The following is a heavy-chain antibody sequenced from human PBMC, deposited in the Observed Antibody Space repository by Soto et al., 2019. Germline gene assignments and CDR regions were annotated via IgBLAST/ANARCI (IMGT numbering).Heavy chain of an antibody. D-gene: IGHD3-10*01. J-gene: IGHJ6*02. CDR3: ARGDYGSGSYYKGGYYGMDV. CDR1: GGSISSYY. CDR2: IYYSGST. V-gene: IGHV4-59*01. Sequence: SETLSLTCTVSGGSISSYYWSWIRQPPGKGLEWIGYIYYSGSTNYNPSLKSRVTISVDTSKNQFSLKLSSVTAADTAVYYCARGDYGSGSYYKGGYYGMDVWGQGTTVTVSS.